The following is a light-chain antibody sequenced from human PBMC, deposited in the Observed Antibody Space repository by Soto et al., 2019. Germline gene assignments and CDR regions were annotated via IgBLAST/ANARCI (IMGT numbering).Light chain of an antibody. V-gene: IGLV2-14*01. Sequence: QSVLTQPASVSGSLGQSITISCTGTSSDFVGYNFVSWYQHHPGKAPKLMIYEVSNRPSGVSNRFSGSKSVNTASLTISGLQADDEADYYCTSYTSSNAVVFGGGTQLTVL. CDR3: TSYTSSNAVV. J-gene: IGLJ2*01. CDR1: SSDFVGYNF. CDR2: EVS.